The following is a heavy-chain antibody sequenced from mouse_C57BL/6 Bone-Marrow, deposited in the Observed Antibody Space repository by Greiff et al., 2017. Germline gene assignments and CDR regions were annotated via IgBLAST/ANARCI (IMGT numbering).Heavy chain of an antibody. CDR2: IDPENGDT. Sequence: EVQLQQSGAELVRPGASVKLSCTASGFNIKDDYMHWVKQRPEQGLEWIGWIDPENGDTEYASKFQGKATITADTSSNTAYLQLSSLTSEDTAVYYCTTYGYDAYWGQGTLVTVSA. CDR3: TTYGYDAY. D-gene: IGHD2-2*01. J-gene: IGHJ3*01. CDR1: GFNIKDDY. V-gene: IGHV14-4*01.